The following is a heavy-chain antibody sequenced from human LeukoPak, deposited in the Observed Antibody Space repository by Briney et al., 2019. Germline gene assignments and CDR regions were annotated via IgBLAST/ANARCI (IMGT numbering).Heavy chain of an antibody. CDR2: INTDGSST. V-gene: IGHV3-74*01. CDR3: ARLYYDFWSGQYSTRDY. J-gene: IGHJ4*02. Sequence: GSLRLSCAASGFTFSSYWMHWVRQAPGKGLVWVSRINTDGSSTDYADSVKGRFTISRDSAKNTLFLQMNSLRAEDTAVYYCARLYYDFWSGQYSTRDYWGQGTLVTVSS. CDR1: GFTFSSYW. D-gene: IGHD3-3*01.